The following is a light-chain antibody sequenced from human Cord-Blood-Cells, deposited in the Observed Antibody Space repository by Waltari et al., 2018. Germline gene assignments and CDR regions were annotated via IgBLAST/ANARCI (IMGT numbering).Light chain of an antibody. J-gene: IGKJ2*01. Sequence: IHMTQGPSAMSASVGNKSTSTCRASQSISSYLNWYQQKPGKAPKLLIYAASSLQSGVPSRFSGSGSGTDFTLTISSLQPEDFATYYCQQSYSTPYTFGQGTKLEIK. CDR1: QSISSY. CDR2: AAS. CDR3: QQSYSTPYT. V-gene: IGKV1-39*01.